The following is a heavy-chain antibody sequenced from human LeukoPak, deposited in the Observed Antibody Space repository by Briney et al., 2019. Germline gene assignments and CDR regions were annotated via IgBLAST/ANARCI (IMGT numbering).Heavy chain of an antibody. J-gene: IGHJ6*02. Sequence: GRSLRLSCAASGFTFSSYGVHWVRQAPGKGLEWVAVISYDGSNKYYADSVKGRFTISRDNSKNTLYLQMNSLRAEDTAVYYCAKDGYYYDSSGYSIVRYYYGMDVWGQGTTVTVSS. CDR2: ISYDGSNK. CDR3: AKDGYYYDSSGYSIVRYYYGMDV. V-gene: IGHV3-30*18. D-gene: IGHD3-22*01. CDR1: GFTFSSYG.